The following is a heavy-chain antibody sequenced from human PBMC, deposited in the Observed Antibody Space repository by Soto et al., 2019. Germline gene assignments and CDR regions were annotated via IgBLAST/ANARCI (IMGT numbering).Heavy chain of an antibody. CDR1: GGSFSYYA. D-gene: IGHD3-9*01. J-gene: IGHJ5*02. Sequence: QVQLVQSGAEVSRTGSSVKVSCKASGGSFSYYAFSWVRQGPGQGLEWMGGIIPLFGTTKYAQTFQGRVTITADESTKIVYMELSSLRSEDTAVYYCARSGEAYYDVLTGYYKGSWFDPWGQGTLVTVSS. CDR3: ARSGEAYYDVLTGYYKGSWFDP. V-gene: IGHV1-69*01. CDR2: IIPLFGTT.